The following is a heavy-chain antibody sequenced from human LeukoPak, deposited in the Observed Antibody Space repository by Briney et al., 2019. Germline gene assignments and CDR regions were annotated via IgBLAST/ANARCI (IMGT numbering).Heavy chain of an antibody. D-gene: IGHD3-10*01. Sequence: PGGPLRLSCAASGFTFRNYVIHWVRKAPGKGLEWVAVTSSDLNVKLYAGSVKGRFTISRDNSRSTLYLQMNSLRPEDTAIYYCAREGYYGSGSPPSLYFDYWGQGTLVTVSS. CDR3: AREGYYGSGSPPSLYFDY. V-gene: IGHV3-30-3*01. J-gene: IGHJ4*02. CDR1: GFTFRNYV. CDR2: TSSDLNVK.